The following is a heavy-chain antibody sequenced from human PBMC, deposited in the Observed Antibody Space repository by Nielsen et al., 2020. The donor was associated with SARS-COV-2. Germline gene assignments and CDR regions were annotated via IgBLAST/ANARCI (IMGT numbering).Heavy chain of an antibody. V-gene: IGHV3-7*03. Sequence: GESLKISCAASGFTFSSYWMSWVRQAPGKGLEWVANIKHDGSEKYYVDSVKGRFTISRDNAKNSLYLQMNSLRAEDTAVYYCARDPKVTIFGVDLYYYYGMDVWGQGTTVTVSS. D-gene: IGHD3-3*01. CDR3: ARDPKVTIFGVDLYYYYGMDV. CDR2: IKHDGSEK. CDR1: GFTFSSYW. J-gene: IGHJ6*02.